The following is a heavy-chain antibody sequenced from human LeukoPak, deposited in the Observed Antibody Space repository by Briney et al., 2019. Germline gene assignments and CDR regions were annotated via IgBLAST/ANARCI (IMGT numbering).Heavy chain of an antibody. D-gene: IGHD2-2*01. V-gene: IGHV3-21*01. J-gene: IGHJ4*02. CDR2: ISPDSNYK. Sequence: PGESLRLSCAASGFTLSTYSMNWLRLAPGKGLEWVSSISPDSNYKYYVDSVKGRFTISRDNSKNTLYLQMNSLRAEDTAVYYCAKDSPVNIVVVPAALDYWGQGTLVTVSS. CDR1: GFTLSTYS. CDR3: AKDSPVNIVVVPAALDY.